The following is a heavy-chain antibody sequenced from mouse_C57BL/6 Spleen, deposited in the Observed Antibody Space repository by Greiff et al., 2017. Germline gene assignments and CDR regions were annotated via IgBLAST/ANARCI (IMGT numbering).Heavy chain of an antibody. CDR3: ARRRCYDYDGFAY. Sequence: QVQLKESGPELVKPGASVKISCKASGYAFSSSWMNWVKQRPGKGLEWIGRIYPGDGDTNYNGKFKGKATLTADKSSSTAYMQLSSLTSEDSAVYVCARRRCYDYDGFAYWGQGTLVTVSA. J-gene: IGHJ3*01. D-gene: IGHD2-4*01. V-gene: IGHV1-82*01. CDR2: IYPGDGDT. CDR1: GYAFSSSW.